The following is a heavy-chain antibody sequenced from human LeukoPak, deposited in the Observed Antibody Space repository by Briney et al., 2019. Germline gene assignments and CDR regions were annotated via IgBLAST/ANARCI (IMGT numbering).Heavy chain of an antibody. D-gene: IGHD2-15*01. CDR1: GFTFSSYS. Sequence: GGSLRLSCAAYGFTFSSYSMNWVRQAPGKGLEWVSSISSSSSYIYYADSVKGRFTISRDNAKNSLYLQMNSLRAEDTAVYYCARDICSGGSCYFDYWGQGTLVTVSS. J-gene: IGHJ4*02. CDR3: ARDICSGGSCYFDY. CDR2: ISSSSSYI. V-gene: IGHV3-21*01.